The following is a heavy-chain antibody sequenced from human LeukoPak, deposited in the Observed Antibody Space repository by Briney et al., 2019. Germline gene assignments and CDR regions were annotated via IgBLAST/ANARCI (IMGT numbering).Heavy chain of an antibody. CDR3: ARGRYSYGLLAYNWFDP. V-gene: IGHV4-38-2*02. CDR2: IYHSGRT. D-gene: IGHD5-18*01. J-gene: IGHJ5*02. Sequence: SETLSLTCTVSGYSISSGYYWGWIRQPPGKGLEWIGSIYHSGRTFYNPSLKSRVTISVDTSKNQFSLKLTSVTAADTAVYYCARGRYSYGLLAYNWFDPWGQGTLVTVSS. CDR1: GYSISSGYY.